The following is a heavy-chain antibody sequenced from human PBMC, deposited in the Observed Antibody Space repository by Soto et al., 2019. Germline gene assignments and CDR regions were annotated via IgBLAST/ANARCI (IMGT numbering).Heavy chain of an antibody. Sequence: SETLSLTCTVSGGSVSSSSYYWGWVRQPPGKGLEWIGSVYYSGSTHYNPSLESRVTISVDTSKNQFSLKLSSVTAADTAVYYCARSHIAVAGRFWFDPWGQGTLVTVSS. CDR1: GGSVSSSSYY. CDR2: VYYSGST. J-gene: IGHJ5*02. D-gene: IGHD6-19*01. V-gene: IGHV4-39*01. CDR3: ARSHIAVAGRFWFDP.